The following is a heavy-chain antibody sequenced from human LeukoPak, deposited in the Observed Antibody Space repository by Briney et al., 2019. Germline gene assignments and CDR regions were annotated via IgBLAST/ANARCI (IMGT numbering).Heavy chain of an antibody. V-gene: IGHV4-61*02. CDR2: IYTSGST. Sequence: PSETLSLTCTVSGGSISSGSYYWSWIRQPAGKGLEWIGRIYTSGSTNYNPSLKSRVTISVDTSKNQFSLKLSSVTAADTAVYYCAREGYSYGYYYFDYWGQGALVTVSS. D-gene: IGHD5-18*01. CDR1: GGSISSGSYY. J-gene: IGHJ4*02. CDR3: AREGYSYGYYYFDY.